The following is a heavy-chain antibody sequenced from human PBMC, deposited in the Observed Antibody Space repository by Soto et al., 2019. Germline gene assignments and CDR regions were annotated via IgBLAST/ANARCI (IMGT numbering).Heavy chain of an antibody. CDR3: ARARITIFGVGIMGAFDI. CDR2: ISAYNGNT. CDR1: GYTFTSYG. J-gene: IGHJ3*02. D-gene: IGHD3-3*01. Sequence: ASVKVSCKASGYTFTSYGISWVRQAPGQGLEWMGWISAYNGNTNYAQKLQGRVTMTTDTSTSTAYMELRSLRSDDTAVYYCARARITIFGVGIMGAFDIWGQGTMVTVSS. V-gene: IGHV1-18*01.